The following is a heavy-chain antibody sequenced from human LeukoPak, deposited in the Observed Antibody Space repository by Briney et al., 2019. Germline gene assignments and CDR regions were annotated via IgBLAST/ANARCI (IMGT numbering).Heavy chain of an antibody. J-gene: IGHJ4*02. CDR1: GYTFTSYY. V-gene: IGHV1-69*13. Sequence: ASVKVSCKASGYTFTSYYMHWVRQAPGQGLEWMGGIIPIFGTANYARKFQGRVTITADESTSTAYMELSSLRSEDTAVYYCAIKNYYGSGSSSGDYWGQGTLVTVSS. CDR2: IIPIFGTA. CDR3: AIKNYYGSGSSSGDY. D-gene: IGHD3-10*01.